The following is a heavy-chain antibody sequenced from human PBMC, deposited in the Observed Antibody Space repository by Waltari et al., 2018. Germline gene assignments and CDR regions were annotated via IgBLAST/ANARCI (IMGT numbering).Heavy chain of an antibody. CDR3: ARYTVTTYYYMDV. J-gene: IGHJ6*03. V-gene: IGHV5-51*01. Sequence: EVQLVQSGAEVKKPGESLKISCKGSGYSFTSYWIGWVRKMPGEGLEGMGIIYPGDSDTRYSPSFHDQVTISADKSISTAYLQWSSRKASDTAMYYCARYTVTTYYYMDVWGKGTTVTVSS. D-gene: IGHD4-17*01. CDR1: GYSFTSYW. CDR2: IYPGDSDT.